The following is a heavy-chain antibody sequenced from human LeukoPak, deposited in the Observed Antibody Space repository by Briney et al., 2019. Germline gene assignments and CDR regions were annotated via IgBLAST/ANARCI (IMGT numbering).Heavy chain of an antibody. J-gene: IGHJ4*02. Sequence: ASVTVSCTASGYTFTSYYMHWVRQAPGQGLEWMGIINPSGGSTSYAQKFQGRVTMTRDTSTSTVYMELSSLRSEDTAVYYCARDRGSNSGSDYWGQGTLVTVSS. CDR3: ARDRGSNSGSDY. CDR1: GYTFTSYY. V-gene: IGHV1-46*01. D-gene: IGHD1-26*01. CDR2: INPSGGST.